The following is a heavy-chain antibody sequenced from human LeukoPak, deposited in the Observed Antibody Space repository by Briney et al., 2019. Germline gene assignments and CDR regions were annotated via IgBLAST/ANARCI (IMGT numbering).Heavy chain of an antibody. CDR3: ARVGQQLVYDYFDY. CDR1: GDSITSYY. D-gene: IGHD6-13*01. Sequence: SETLSLTCTVSGDSITSYYWSWIRQPPGKGLEWIGYTYYSGSTNYNPSLESRVTISVDTSKNHFSLKLSSVTAADTAVYYCARVGQQLVYDYFDYWGQGALVTVSS. V-gene: IGHV4-59*01. CDR2: TYYSGST. J-gene: IGHJ4*02.